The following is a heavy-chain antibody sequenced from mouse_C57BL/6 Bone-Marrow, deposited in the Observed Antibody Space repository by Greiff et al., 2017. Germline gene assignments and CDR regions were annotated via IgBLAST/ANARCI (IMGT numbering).Heavy chain of an antibody. V-gene: IGHV1-69*01. Sequence: QVQLQQPGAELVMPGASVKLSCKASGYTFTSYWMHWVKQRPGQGLEWIGEIDPSDSYTNYNQKFKGKSTFTVDKSSSTAYMQLSSLTSEDSAVYYCARYYGYDLDYWGQGTTLTVSS. J-gene: IGHJ2*01. CDR3: ARYYGYDLDY. CDR2: IDPSDSYT. CDR1: GYTFTSYW. D-gene: IGHD2-2*01.